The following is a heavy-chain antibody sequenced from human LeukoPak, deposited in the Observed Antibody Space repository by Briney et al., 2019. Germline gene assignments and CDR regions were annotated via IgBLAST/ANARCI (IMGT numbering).Heavy chain of an antibody. V-gene: IGHV1-69*13. CDR3: ARAGYCSSTSCYRLDY. D-gene: IGHD2-2*02. J-gene: IGHJ4*02. CDR1: RGTFSSYA. Sequence: GASVKVSCKASRGTFSSYAISWVRQAPGQGLEWMGGIIPIFGTANYAQKFQGRVTITADESTSTAYMELSSLRSEDTAVYYCARAGYCSSTSCYRLDYWGQGTLVTVSS. CDR2: IIPIFGTA.